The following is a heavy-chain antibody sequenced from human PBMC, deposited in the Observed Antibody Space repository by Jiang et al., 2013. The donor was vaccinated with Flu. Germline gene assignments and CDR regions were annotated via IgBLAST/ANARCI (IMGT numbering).Heavy chain of an antibody. J-gene: IGHJ4*02. CDR1: GYTFTSYA. D-gene: IGHD2-8*01. CDR2: INAANGNT. Sequence: SGAEVKKPGASVKISCKASGYTFTSYAMHWVRQAPGQGLELMGWINAANGNTEFSQKFQDRVTITRDTSASTAYMELSSLRSEDTAVYYCARVLAYCTDGLCYTNYYFDYWGQGTLVTVSS. CDR3: ARVLAYCTDGLCYTNYYFDY. V-gene: IGHV1-3*01.